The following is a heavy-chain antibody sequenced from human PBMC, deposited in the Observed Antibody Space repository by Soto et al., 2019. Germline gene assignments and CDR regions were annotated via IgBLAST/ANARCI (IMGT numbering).Heavy chain of an antibody. D-gene: IGHD3-9*01. Sequence: QITLKESGPTLVKPTQTLTLTCTFSGFSLSTSGVGVGWIRQPPGKALEWLALIYWYDDKRYSPSLKSRLTITKDTCKNQVVRTMTHMDPVDTATYYCAHSPALLFFDWFEAGDAFDNWGQGTMVTVSS. J-gene: IGHJ3*02. V-gene: IGHV2-5*01. CDR2: IYWYDDK. CDR3: AHSPALLFFDWFEAGDAFDN. CDR1: GFSLSTSGVG.